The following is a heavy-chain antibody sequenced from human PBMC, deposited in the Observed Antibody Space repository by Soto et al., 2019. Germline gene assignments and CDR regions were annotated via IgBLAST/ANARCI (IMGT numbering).Heavy chain of an antibody. D-gene: IGHD2-15*01. J-gene: IGHJ5*02. V-gene: IGHV6-1*01. Sequence: SQTLSLTCVISGDSVSSNSVAWNWIRQSPSRGLEWLGRTYYRSKWYNDYAVSVKSRITINPDTSKNQFSLQLNSVTPEDTAVYYCARGGGGSCPRRFDPWGQGTLDTVSS. CDR3: ARGGGGSCPRRFDP. CDR2: TYYRSKWYN. CDR1: GDSVSSNSVA.